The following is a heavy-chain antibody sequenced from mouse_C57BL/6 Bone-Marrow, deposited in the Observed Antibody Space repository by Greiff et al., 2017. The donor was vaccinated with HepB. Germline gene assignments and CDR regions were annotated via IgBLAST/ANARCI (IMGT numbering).Heavy chain of an antibody. CDR2: ISYDGSN. Sequence: ESGPGLVKPSQSLSLTCSVTGYSITSGYYWNWIRQFPGNKLEWMGYISYDGSNNYNPSLKNRISITRDTSKNQFFLKLNSVTTEDTATYYCARDGYYDAMDYWGQGTSVTVSS. V-gene: IGHV3-6*01. CDR3: ARDGYYDAMDY. J-gene: IGHJ4*01. D-gene: IGHD2-3*01. CDR1: GYSITSGYY.